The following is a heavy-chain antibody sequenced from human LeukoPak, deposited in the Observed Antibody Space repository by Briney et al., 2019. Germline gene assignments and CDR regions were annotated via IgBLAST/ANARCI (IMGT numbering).Heavy chain of an antibody. J-gene: IGHJ4*02. V-gene: IGHV3-30*04. CDR3: ARWNYYDSSGYPMFDY. Sequence: GGSLRLSCAASGFTFDSYAMNWVRQAPGKGLEWVAVISYDGSNKYYADSVKGRFTISRDNSKNTLYLQMNSLRAEDTAVYYCARWNYYDSSGYPMFDYWGQGTLVTVSS. CDR2: ISYDGSNK. D-gene: IGHD3-22*01. CDR1: GFTFDSYA.